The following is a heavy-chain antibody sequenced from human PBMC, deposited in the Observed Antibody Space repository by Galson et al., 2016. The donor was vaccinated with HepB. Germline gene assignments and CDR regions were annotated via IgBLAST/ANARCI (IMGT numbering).Heavy chain of an antibody. CDR1: GFTFSTYA. CDR3: AKAGYSGYDDYYYGLDV. J-gene: IGHJ6*02. Sequence: SLRLSCAASGFTFSTYAMNWVRQAPGKGLEWVPAISGGGYNTYYADSVKGRFTISRDNSQNTLYLQMNSLGAEDPAVYYCAKAGYSGYDDYYYGLDVWGQGTTVTVSS. CDR2: ISGGGYNT. V-gene: IGHV3-23*01. D-gene: IGHD5-12*01.